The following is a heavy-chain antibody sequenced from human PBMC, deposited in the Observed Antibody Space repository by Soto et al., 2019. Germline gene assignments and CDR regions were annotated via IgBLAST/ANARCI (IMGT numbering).Heavy chain of an antibody. CDR3: AKGAYYYYYYMDV. Sequence: PGGSLRLSCAASGFTFDDYAMHWVRQAPGKGLEWVSGISWNSGSIGYADSVKGRFTISRDNAKNSLYLQMNSLRAEDTALYYCAKGAYYYYYYMDVWGKGTTVTVSS. CDR2: ISWNSGSI. V-gene: IGHV3-9*01. J-gene: IGHJ6*03. CDR1: GFTFDDYA.